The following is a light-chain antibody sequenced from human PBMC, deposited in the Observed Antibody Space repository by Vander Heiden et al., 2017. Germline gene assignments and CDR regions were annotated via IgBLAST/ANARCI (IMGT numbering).Light chain of an antibody. J-gene: IGLJ2*01. CDR1: SSNIGNNA. CDR2: YDD. Sequence: QSLLTQPPSVSEAPWQRVTISCSGSSSNIGNNAVNWYQQLPGKDPQLLIYYDDLLPSGVSDRFSGSKSGTYASPGISGLQSEDEGDDYCAVSDDSLNSVVFGGGTKLTVL. CDR3: AVSDDSLNSVV. V-gene: IGLV1-36*01.